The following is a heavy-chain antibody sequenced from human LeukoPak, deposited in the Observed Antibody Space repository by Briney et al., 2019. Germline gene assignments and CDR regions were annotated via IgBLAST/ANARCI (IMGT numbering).Heavy chain of an antibody. J-gene: IGHJ4*02. Sequence: SDTLSLTCTVSGGSISNYYWSWLRQPPGKGLEWIGYIYYSGSTNYNPSLKSRLTITVDTPKNHFSLRLTSVTAADTAVYYCARHSETCSGGSCFLDYFDYWGQGTLVTVSS. D-gene: IGHD2-15*01. CDR3: ARHSETCSGGSCFLDYFDY. CDR1: GGSISNYY. CDR2: IYYSGST. V-gene: IGHV4-59*08.